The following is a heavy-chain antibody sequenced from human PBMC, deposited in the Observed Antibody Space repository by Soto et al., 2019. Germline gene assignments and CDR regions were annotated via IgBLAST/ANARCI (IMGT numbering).Heavy chain of an antibody. J-gene: IGHJ4*02. D-gene: IGHD3-10*01. Sequence: EVQLLESGGGLVQPWGSLRLSCTASGFIFSNYAMAWVRQAPGQGLEWVSALSPSGYDRYYTDSVKGRFVISRDNSKNTMYLEMKILRDADTAVYHCARRMDNSGYSFDFWGQGALVTVSS. V-gene: IGHV3-23*01. CDR2: LSPSGYDR. CDR1: GFIFSNYA. CDR3: ARRMDNSGYSFDF.